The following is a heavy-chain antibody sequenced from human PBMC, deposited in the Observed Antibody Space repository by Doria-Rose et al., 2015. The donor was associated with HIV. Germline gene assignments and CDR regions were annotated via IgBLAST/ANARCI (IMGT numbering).Heavy chain of an antibody. V-gene: IGHV3-30*04. Sequence: QVQLVQSGGGVVQPGRSLRLSCAASGFTFRSYAMHWVRQAPGKGLEWVAVISYDGSKKYYSDSVKGRLTISGDNSKNVLYLQMNSLSAEDTALYYCARNRAATGPGTPDYWGQGTRGTVSS. J-gene: IGHJ4*02. CDR2: ISYDGSKK. CDR1: GFTFRSYA. D-gene: IGHD6-13*01. CDR3: ARNRAATGPGTPDY.